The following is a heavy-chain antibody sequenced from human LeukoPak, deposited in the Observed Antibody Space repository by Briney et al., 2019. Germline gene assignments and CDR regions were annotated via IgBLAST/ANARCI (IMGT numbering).Heavy chain of an antibody. V-gene: IGHV3-30*03. Sequence: GGSLRLACAASGFTFSSYGMHWVGQAPGKGLEWVSVISYDGSNKYYADSVKGRFTISRDNAKNSLYLQMNSLRAEDTAVYFCAREWPPTDYCTNGVCGFDYWGQGTLVTVSS. CDR1: GFTFSSYG. CDR2: ISYDGSNK. J-gene: IGHJ4*02. D-gene: IGHD2-8*01. CDR3: AREWPPTDYCTNGVCGFDY.